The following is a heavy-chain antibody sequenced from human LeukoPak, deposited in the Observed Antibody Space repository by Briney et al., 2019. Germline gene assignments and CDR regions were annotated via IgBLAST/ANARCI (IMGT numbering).Heavy chain of an antibody. CDR3: ARRDTGWNYCDY. CDR2: IHYKGST. J-gene: IGHJ4*02. D-gene: IGHD6-19*01. Sequence: SETLSLTCTVSGGSINGYSWSWIRQPPGKRLEWIGDIHYKGSTSYNLSLKSRVTISVDTSKNHLSLNLTSVLAADTAIYYCARRDTGWNYCDYWGQGILVTVSS. V-gene: IGHV4-59*08. CDR1: GGSINGYS.